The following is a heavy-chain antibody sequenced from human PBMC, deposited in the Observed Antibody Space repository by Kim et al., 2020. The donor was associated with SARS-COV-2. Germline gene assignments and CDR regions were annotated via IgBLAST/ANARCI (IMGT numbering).Heavy chain of an antibody. CDR1: GYSFTSYW. J-gene: IGHJ6*02. V-gene: IGHV5-51*01. CDR2: IYPGDSDT. CDR3: ARPAGWADYYYGMDV. Sequence: GESLKISCKGSGYSFTSYWIGWVRQRPGKGLEWMGIIYPGDSDTRYSPSFQGQVTISADKSISPAYLQWSSLKAPDTAMYYCARPAGWADYYYGMDVWGQGTTVTVSS. D-gene: IGHD6-19*01.